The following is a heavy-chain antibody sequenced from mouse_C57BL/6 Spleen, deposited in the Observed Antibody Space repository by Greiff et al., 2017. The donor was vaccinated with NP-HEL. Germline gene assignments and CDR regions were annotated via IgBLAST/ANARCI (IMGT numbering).Heavy chain of an antibody. CDR1: GFTFSSYA. J-gene: IGHJ3*01. Sequence: EVHLVESGGGLVKPGGSLKLSCAASGFTFSSYAMSWVRQTPEKRLEWVATISDGGSYTYYPDNVKGRFTISRDNAKNNLYLQMSHLKSEDTAMYYGASYGTSFAYWGQGTLLTVSA. V-gene: IGHV5-4*01. D-gene: IGHD1-1*02. CDR2: ISDGGSYT. CDR3: ASYGTSFAY.